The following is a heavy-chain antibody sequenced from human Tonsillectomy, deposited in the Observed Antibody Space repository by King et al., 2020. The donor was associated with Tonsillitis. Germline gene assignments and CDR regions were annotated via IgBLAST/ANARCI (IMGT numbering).Heavy chain of an antibody. Sequence: VQLVESGGGLVKPGRSLRLSCAGSGSNFNYAWMSWVRQAPGKGLEWVGRIKSKIDGETTDYTAPVKGRFTISRDDSKNTLYLQMNSLNTEDTAVDYCTTDCSSTRCYGWAWFDTLGQGSLVTVSS. D-gene: IGHD2-2*01. V-gene: IGHV3-15*01. CDR1: GSNFNYAW. CDR2: IKSKIDGETT. CDR3: TTDCSSTRCYGWAWFDT. J-gene: IGHJ5*02.